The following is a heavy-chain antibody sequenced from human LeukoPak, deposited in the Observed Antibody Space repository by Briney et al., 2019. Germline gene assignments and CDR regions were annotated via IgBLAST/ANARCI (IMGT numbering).Heavy chain of an antibody. J-gene: IGHJ4*02. V-gene: IGHV1-69*05. D-gene: IGHD4-17*01. CDR1: GGTFSSYA. Sequence: GASVKVSCKASGGTFSSYAISWVRQAPGQGLEWMGGIIPIFGQANYAQKFQGRVTITTDESMSTAYMELSSLRSEDTAVYYCARGTEAVTTHDYWGQGTLVTVSS. CDR2: IIPIFGQA. CDR3: ARGTEAVTTHDY.